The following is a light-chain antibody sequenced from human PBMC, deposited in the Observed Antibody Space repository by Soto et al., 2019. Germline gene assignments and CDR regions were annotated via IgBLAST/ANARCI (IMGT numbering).Light chain of an antibody. CDR1: QSISSW. Sequence: DIQMTQFPSTLSASLGDRVTITCRASQSISSWLAWYQQKPGRAPKLLIYKASTLESGVPSGFSGSGSGTEFTLTISSLQPDDVATYYCQQSYSTPRTFGQGTKV. CDR2: KAS. V-gene: IGKV1-5*03. J-gene: IGKJ1*01. CDR3: QQSYSTPRT.